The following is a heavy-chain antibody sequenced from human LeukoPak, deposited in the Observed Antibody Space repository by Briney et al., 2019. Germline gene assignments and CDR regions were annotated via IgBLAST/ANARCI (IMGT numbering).Heavy chain of an antibody. V-gene: IGHV4-59*01. CDR2: RSYSGRT. Sequence: QPSGTLSLTCTVSGGSISSYYWSWIRQPPGKGLEWIGYRSYSGRTNYNPSLKSRVTISLHTSKNQFSLNLTSVIAADTAVYYCARVDEMATIDYWGQGTLVTVSS. CDR1: GGSISSYY. D-gene: IGHD5-24*01. J-gene: IGHJ4*02. CDR3: ARVDEMATIDY.